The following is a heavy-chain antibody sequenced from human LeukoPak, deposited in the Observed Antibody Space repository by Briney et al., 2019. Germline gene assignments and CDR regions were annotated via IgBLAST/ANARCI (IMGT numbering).Heavy chain of an antibody. Sequence: ASVKVSCKASGYTFTSYDINWVRQATGQGLEWMGWMNPNSGNTGYAQKFQGRVTIARNTSISTAYMELSSLRSEDTAVYYCAREGGGAAAGDFDYWGQGTLVTVSS. J-gene: IGHJ4*02. CDR1: GYTFTSYD. CDR2: MNPNSGNT. V-gene: IGHV1-8*03. D-gene: IGHD6-13*01. CDR3: AREGGGAAAGDFDY.